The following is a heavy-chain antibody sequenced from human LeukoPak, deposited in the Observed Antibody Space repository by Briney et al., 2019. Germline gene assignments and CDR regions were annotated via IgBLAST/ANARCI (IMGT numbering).Heavy chain of an antibody. CDR2: IYYSGST. D-gene: IGHD3-10*01. V-gene: IGHV4-39*07. Sequence: SETLSLTCTVSGGSISSSSYYWAWIRQPPGKGLEWIGSIYYSGSTYKNLSLKSRVTISVDTSKNQFSLKLSSVTAADTAVYYCARRMVRGVPYYMDVWGKGTTVTVSS. CDR3: ARRMVRGVPYYMDV. CDR1: GGSISSSSYY. J-gene: IGHJ6*03.